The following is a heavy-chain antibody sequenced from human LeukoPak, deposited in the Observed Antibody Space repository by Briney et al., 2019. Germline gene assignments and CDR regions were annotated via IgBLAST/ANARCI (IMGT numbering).Heavy chain of an antibody. CDR2: ISGSGGEI. D-gene: IGHD3-22*01. V-gene: IGHV3-23*01. Sequence: GGSLRLSCAASGFTFSSYAMSWVRQVPGKGLEWVSVISGSGGEIFYGDSVKGRFAISRDDSKNTLHLQMNSLRAEDTAIYSCAKGVGTSAYSALDFWGRGTLVTVSS. CDR3: AKGVGTSAYSALDF. CDR1: GFTFSSYA. J-gene: IGHJ4*02.